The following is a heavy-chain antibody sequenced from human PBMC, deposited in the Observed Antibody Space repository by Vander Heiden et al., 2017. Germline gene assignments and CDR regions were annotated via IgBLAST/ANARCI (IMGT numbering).Heavy chain of an antibody. J-gene: IGHJ4*02. D-gene: IGHD6-13*01. CDR3: TSIESDIAAAHYFDY. CDR1: GFTFSGSA. Sequence: EVQLVEYGGGLVQPGGSLTLSCAASGFTFSGSAMHCVRQASGKWVEWVGRIRSKANSYATAYAASVKGRFTISRDDSKNKAYLQMNSLKTDDTAVYYCTSIESDIAAAHYFDYWGQGTLVTVSS. V-gene: IGHV3-73*02. CDR2: IRSKANSYAT.